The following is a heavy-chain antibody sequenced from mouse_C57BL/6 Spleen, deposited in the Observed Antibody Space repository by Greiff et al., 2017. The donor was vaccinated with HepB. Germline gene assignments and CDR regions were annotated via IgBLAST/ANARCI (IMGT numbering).Heavy chain of an antibody. J-gene: IGHJ1*03. CDR2: IYPGDGDT. V-gene: IGHV1-82*01. CDR3: ARGRNYEDFDV. Sequence: QVQLQQSGPELVKPGASVKISCKASGYAFSSSWMNWVKQRPGKGLEWIGRIYPGDGDTNYNGKFKGKATLTADKSSSTAYMQLSSLTSEDSAVYFCARGRNYEDFDVWGTGTTVTVSS. CDR1: GYAFSSSW. D-gene: IGHD2-4*01.